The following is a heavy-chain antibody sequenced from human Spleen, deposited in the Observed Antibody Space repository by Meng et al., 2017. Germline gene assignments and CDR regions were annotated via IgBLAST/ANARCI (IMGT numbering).Heavy chain of an antibody. J-gene: IGHJ6*02. Sequence: GESLKISCAASGFTFSSTWMTWVRQAPGKGLEWVANIKEGGSEKYYVDSVKGRFTISRDNAKNSLYLQMNSLRAADTAVYYCARGYYDFWSGYSTYLLSYYYYGMDVWGQGTTVTVSS. CDR3: ARGYYDFWSGYSTYLLSYYYYGMDV. V-gene: IGHV3-7*01. D-gene: IGHD3-3*01. CDR2: IKEGGSEK. CDR1: GFTFSSTW.